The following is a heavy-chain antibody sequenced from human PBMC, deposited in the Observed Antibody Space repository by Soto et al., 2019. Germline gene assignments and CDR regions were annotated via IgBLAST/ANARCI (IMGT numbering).Heavy chain of an antibody. V-gene: IGHV5-51*01. CDR1: GYSFTSYW. D-gene: IGHD4-4*01. Sequence: GESLKISCKGSGYSFTSYWIGWVRQMPGKGLEWMGIIYPGDSDTRYSPSFQGQVTISADKSISTAYLQWSSLKASDTAMYYCARRTVTKGGYYGMDGWGQGTTVTVAS. CDR2: IYPGDSDT. CDR3: ARRTVTKGGYYGMDG. J-gene: IGHJ6*01.